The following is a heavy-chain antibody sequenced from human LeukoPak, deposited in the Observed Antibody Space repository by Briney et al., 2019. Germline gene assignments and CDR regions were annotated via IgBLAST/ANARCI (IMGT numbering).Heavy chain of an antibody. D-gene: IGHD1-26*01. CDR1: GFTFSSYN. J-gene: IGHJ4*02. Sequence: GGSLRLSCAASGFTFSSYNMNWVSQAPGKGLEWVSYISSSSSIMYYADSVKGRFTISRDNAKNSLYLQMNSLTDEDTAVYYCARDSSGSYIFDYWGQGTLVTVSS. CDR3: ARDSSGSYIFDY. CDR2: ISSSSSIM. V-gene: IGHV3-48*02.